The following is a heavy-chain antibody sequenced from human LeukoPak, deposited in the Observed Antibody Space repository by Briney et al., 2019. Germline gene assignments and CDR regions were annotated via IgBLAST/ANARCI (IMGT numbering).Heavy chain of an antibody. D-gene: IGHD4-11*01. CDR3: ARAHYSNGPPYFFYYYMDV. CDR1: GMTFSNYG. Sequence: GGSLRLSRAASGMTFSNYGMHWVRQAPGKGLEWVAVIYYDGSNKYYADSVRGRFIISRDNSKNTLYLQMNSLRAEDTAVYYCARAHYSNGPPYFFYYYMDVWGKGTTVTVSS. V-gene: IGHV3-33*01. CDR2: IYYDGSNK. J-gene: IGHJ6*03.